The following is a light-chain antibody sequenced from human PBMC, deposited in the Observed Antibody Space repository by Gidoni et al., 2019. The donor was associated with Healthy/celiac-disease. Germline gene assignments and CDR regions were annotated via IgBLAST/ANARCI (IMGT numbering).Light chain of an antibody. J-gene: IGKJ4*01. CDR3: QQYDNIPLT. CDR1: QDISNY. V-gene: IGKV1-33*01. Sequence: DIQLTQSPTSLSASVGVSVNITCQASQDISNYLNWYQQKPGKDPNLLIYDATNLETGVPPRFSGSGSGTDFTFTISSLQPEDIATYYCQQYDNIPLTFGGGTKVEIK. CDR2: DAT.